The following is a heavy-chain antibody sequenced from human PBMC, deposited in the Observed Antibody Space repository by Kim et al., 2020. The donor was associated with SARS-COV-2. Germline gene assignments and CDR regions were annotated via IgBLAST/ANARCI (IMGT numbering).Heavy chain of an antibody. D-gene: IGHD3-22*01. CDR3: AIRYDRFKAMDV. Sequence: ASVKVSCKASGYTFTSYDINWVRRATGHGLEWMGWMNPNSGNTGYAQKFQGRVTMTRNNSISTAYMELSSLRSEDTAVYYCAIRYDRFKAMDVWGQGTTVTVSS. V-gene: IGHV1-8*01. CDR2: MNPNSGNT. CDR1: GYTFTSYD. J-gene: IGHJ6*02.